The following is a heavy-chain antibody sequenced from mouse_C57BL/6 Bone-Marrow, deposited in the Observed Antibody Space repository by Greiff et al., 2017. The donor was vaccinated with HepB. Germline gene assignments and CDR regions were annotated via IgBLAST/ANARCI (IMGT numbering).Heavy chain of an antibody. CDR1: GFTFSSYA. V-gene: IGHV5-4*03. CDR2: ISDGGSYT. J-gene: IGHJ4*01. Sequence: EVKVEESGGGLVKPGGSLKLSCAASGFTFSSYAMSWVRQTPEKRLEWVATISDGGSYTYYPDNVKGRFTISRDNAKNNLYLQMSHLKSEDTAMYYCARASGGDYWGQGTSVTVSS. CDR3: ARASGGDY. D-gene: IGHD3-1*01.